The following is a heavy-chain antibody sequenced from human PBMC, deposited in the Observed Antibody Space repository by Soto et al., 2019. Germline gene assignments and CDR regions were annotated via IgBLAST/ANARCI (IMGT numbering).Heavy chain of an antibody. CDR2: ISYSGST. CDR3: GRRTAGGNWVDP. V-gene: IGHV4-61*01. Sequence: QVQLQESGPGLVKPSETLSLTCIVSGGSVTSGKYFWNWIRPPPGQGLEWIGYISYSGSTDYNPSLSGRVTISADTSKNQFSRKVKSVTAADTAVYYCGRRTAGGNWVDPWGQGTLVTVSS. CDR1: GGSVTSGKYF. J-gene: IGHJ5*02. D-gene: IGHD2-8*02.